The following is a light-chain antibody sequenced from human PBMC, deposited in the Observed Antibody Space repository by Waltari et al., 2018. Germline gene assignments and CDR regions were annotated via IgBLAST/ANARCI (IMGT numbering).Light chain of an antibody. CDR2: DVN. V-gene: IGLV2-14*03. J-gene: IGLJ3*02. CDR3: SSYTSSSTLV. CDR1: SSDVGGYNY. Sequence: QSALTQPASVSGSPGQSITISCTGTSSDVGGYNYVSWYQQYPGKAPKLMIYDVNKRPSGFSNRVSGSKSGNTASLTISGLQAEDEADYYCSSYTSSSTLVFGGGTKLTVL.